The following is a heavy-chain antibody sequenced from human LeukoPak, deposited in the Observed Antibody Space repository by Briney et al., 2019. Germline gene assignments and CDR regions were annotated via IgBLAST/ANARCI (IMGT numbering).Heavy chain of an antibody. CDR1: GYTFTSYD. D-gene: IGHD3-16*01. V-gene: IGHV1-8*03. CDR3: ARGLSPLWGGATDAFDI. Sequence: ASVKVSCKASGYTFTSYDINWVRQATGQGLEWMGWMNPNSGNTGYAQKFQGRVTITRNTSISTAYMELSSLRSDDTAVYYCARGLSPLWGGATDAFDIWGQGTMVTVSS. CDR2: MNPNSGNT. J-gene: IGHJ3*02.